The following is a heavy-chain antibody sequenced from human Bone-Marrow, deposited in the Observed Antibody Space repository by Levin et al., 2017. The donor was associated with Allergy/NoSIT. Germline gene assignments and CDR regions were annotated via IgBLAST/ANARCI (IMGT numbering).Heavy chain of an antibody. D-gene: IGHD1-1*01. CDR2: IYHSGST. CDR3: ARRECGTTSLADWFDP. CDR1: GYSISSGYY. V-gene: IGHV4-38-2*01. Sequence: SETLSLTCAVSGYSISSGYYWGWIRQPPGKGLEWIGSIYHSGSTYYNPSLKSRVTISVDTSKNQFSLKLSSVTAADTAVYYCARRECGTTSLADWFDPWGQGTLVTVSS. J-gene: IGHJ5*02.